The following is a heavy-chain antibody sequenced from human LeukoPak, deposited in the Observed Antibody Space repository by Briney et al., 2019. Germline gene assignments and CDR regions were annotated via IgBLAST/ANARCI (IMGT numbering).Heavy chain of an antibody. CDR2: ILYSGST. Sequence: SETLSLTCSVSGVSITSSSDYWGWIRQPPGKGLEWIGSILYSGSTYYNPSLKSRLTMSVDTSKNQFSLKLSSVTAADTAAHYCARHYYDSSGYRRDYYFDYWGQRTLVTVSS. V-gene: IGHV4-39*01. J-gene: IGHJ4*02. CDR1: GVSITSSSDY. D-gene: IGHD3-22*01. CDR3: ARHYYDSSGYRRDYYFDY.